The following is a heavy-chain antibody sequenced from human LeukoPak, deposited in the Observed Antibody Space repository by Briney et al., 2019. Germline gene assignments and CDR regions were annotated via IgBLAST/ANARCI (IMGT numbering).Heavy chain of an antibody. CDR2: IYYSGST. D-gene: IGHD3-22*01. CDR1: GGSIRSGDYY. V-gene: IGHV4-30-4*01. CDR3: ARGDDSSGYSPFDY. J-gene: IGHJ4*02. Sequence: SQTLSLTCTVSGGSIRSGDYYWSWIRQPPGKGLEWIGYIYYSGSTYYGPSLKSRVTISVDTSKNQFSLKLSSVTAADTAVYYCARGDDSSGYSPFDYWGQGTLVTVSS.